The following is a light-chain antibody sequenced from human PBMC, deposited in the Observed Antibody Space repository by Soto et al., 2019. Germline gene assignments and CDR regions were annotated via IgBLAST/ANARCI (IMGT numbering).Light chain of an antibody. CDR2: GAS. CDR1: QSVSSSY. J-gene: IGKJ4*01. Sequence: EIVLTQSPGTLSLSPGERATLSCRASQSVSSSYLAWYQQKPGQAPRLLIYGASSRATGVPDRFSGSGSGTDFTLTISRLDPEDFAVYYCHQYGSSQLTFGGGTKVDI. CDR3: HQYGSSQLT. V-gene: IGKV3-20*01.